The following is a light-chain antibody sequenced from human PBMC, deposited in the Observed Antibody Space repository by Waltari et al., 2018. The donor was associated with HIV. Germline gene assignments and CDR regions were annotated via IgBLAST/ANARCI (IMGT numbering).Light chain of an antibody. CDR2: EVR. V-gene: IGLV2-14*01. CDR1: SQHVGAFNY. CDR3: SSYTTSSTRV. Sequence: QSALTQPASVSGSPGQSITISCTGTSQHVGAFNYVSWYQQHPGKAPKVMIYEVRNRPSGVSNRFSGSKSGNTASLIISGLQAEDEADYYCSSYTTSSTRVFGGGTKLTVL. J-gene: IGLJ3*02.